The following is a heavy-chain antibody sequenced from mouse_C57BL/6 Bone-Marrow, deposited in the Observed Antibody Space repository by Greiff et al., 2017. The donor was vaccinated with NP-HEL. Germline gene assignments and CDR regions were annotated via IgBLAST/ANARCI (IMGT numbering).Heavy chain of an antibody. D-gene: IGHD1-2*01. CDR2: IDPSDSYT. CDR1: GYTFTSYW. CDR3: ARWSYYYGFFAY. Sequence: QVQLKQPGAELVRPGTSVKLSCKASGYTFTSYWMHWVKQRPGQGLEWIGVIDPSDSYTNYNQKFKGKATLTVDTSSSTAYMQLSSLTSEDSAVYYCARWSYYYGFFAYWGQGTLVTVSA. V-gene: IGHV1-59*01. J-gene: IGHJ3*01.